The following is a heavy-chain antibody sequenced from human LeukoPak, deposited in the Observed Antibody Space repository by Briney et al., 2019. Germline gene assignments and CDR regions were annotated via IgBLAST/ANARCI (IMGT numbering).Heavy chain of an antibody. J-gene: IGHJ6*03. CDR3: ATHPSGPLRYFDWLKSHYYMDV. Sequence: SETLSLTCTVSGGTISSYYWSWIRQPPGKGLEWIGYIYYSGSTNYNPSLKSRVTISVDTSKNQFSLKLSSVTAEDTAVYYCATHPSGPLRYFDWLKSHYYMDVWGKGTTVTVSS. CDR1: GGTISSYY. V-gene: IGHV4-59*01. D-gene: IGHD3-9*01. CDR2: IYYSGST.